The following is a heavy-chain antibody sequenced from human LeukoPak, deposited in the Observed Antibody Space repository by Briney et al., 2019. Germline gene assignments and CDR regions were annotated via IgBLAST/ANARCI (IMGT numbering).Heavy chain of an antibody. CDR3: ARDQAYSFDY. D-gene: IGHD4-11*01. Sequence: GGSLRLSCAASGFTFSAYSMNWVRQAPEKGLEWVSYIGSSSSPIYYADSVKGRFTISRDNAKNSLYLQMDSLRAEDTAVYYCARDQAYSFDYWGQGTLVTVSS. V-gene: IGHV3-48*01. CDR2: IGSSSSPI. CDR1: GFTFSAYS. J-gene: IGHJ4*02.